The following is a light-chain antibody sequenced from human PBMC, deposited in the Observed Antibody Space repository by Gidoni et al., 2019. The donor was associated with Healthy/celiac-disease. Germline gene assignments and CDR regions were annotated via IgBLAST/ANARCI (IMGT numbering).Light chain of an antibody. CDR3: SSYTSSSTWV. J-gene: IGLJ3*02. CDR1: SSDVGGYNY. V-gene: IGLV2-14*01. CDR2: EVS. Sequence: QSALTQPASVSGSPGHSITISCTGTSSDVGGYNYVSWYQQHPGKAPKLMVYEVSNRPSGVSNRFSGSKSGNTTSLTIAGRQAEDEADYYSSSYTSSSTWVFGGGTKLTVL.